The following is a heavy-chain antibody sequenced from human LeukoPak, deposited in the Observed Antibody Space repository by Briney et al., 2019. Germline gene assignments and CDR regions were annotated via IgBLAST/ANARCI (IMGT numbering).Heavy chain of an antibody. Sequence: SVKVSCKASGGTFSSYAISWVRQAPGQGLEWMGGIIPIFGTANYAQKFQGRVTITTDESTSTAYMELSSLRSEDTAVYYCARGAGFAEPLPEYWGQGTLLTVSS. CDR2: IIPIFGTA. CDR1: GGTFSSYA. J-gene: IGHJ4*02. V-gene: IGHV1-69*05. D-gene: IGHD1-14*01. CDR3: ARGAGFAEPLPEY.